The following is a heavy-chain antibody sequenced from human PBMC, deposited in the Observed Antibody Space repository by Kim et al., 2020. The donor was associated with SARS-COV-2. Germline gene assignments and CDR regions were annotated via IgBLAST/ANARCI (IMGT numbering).Heavy chain of an antibody. D-gene: IGHD1-1*01. J-gene: IGHJ6*02. CDR3: ARGYTLRTTQGAYYYGMDV. CDR1: GGSMSKYY. V-gene: IGHV4-59*01. CDR2: IYYSGST. Sequence: SETLSLTCTVSGGSMSKYYWSWIRQPPGKGLEWIGYIYYSGSTNYNPSLKSRVTISVDTSKNQFSLQLSSVTAADTAVYYCARGYTLRTTQGAYYYGMDVWGQGTTVTVSS.